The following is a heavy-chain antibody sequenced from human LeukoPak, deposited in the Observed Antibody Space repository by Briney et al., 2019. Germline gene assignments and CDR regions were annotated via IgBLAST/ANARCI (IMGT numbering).Heavy chain of an antibody. CDR3: ARDRTTVTTGEVFYYYGMDV. D-gene: IGHD4-17*01. V-gene: IGHV4-61*08. Sequence: SETLSLTCTVSGGSISSGGYYWSWIRQHPGKGLEWIGYIYYSGSTNYNPSLKSRVTISIDTSKNQFSLRLSSVTAADTAVYYCARDRTTVTTGEVFYYYGMDVWGQGTTVTVSS. J-gene: IGHJ6*02. CDR2: IYYSGST. CDR1: GGSISSGGYY.